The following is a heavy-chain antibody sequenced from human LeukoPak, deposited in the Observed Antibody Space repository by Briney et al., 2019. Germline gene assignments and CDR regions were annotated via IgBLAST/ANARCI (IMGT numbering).Heavy chain of an antibody. CDR1: GGSISSYY. Sequence: SETLSLTCTVSGGSISSYYWSWIRQPPGKGLEWIGYIYYSGSTNYNPSLKSRVTISVDTSKNQFSLKLSSVTAADTAVYYCASVTDHPYNWFDPWGQGTLVTVSS. CDR3: ASVTDHPYNWFDP. V-gene: IGHV4-59*08. CDR2: IYYSGST. D-gene: IGHD1-14*01. J-gene: IGHJ5*02.